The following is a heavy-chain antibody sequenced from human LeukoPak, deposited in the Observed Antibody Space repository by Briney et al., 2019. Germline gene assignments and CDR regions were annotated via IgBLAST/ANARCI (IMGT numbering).Heavy chain of an antibody. J-gene: IGHJ1*01. CDR3: ARGRPRYSSSWYPEYFQH. Sequence: SETLSLTCAVYGGSFSGYYWSWIRQPPGKGLEWIGEINHSGSTNYNPSLKSRVTISVDTSKSQFSLKLSSVTAADTAVYYCARGRPRYSSSWYPEYFQHWGQGTLVTVSS. D-gene: IGHD6-13*01. V-gene: IGHV4-34*01. CDR2: INHSGST. CDR1: GGSFSGYY.